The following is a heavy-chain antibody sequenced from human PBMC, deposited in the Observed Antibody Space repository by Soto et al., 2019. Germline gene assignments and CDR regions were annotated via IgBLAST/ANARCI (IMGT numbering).Heavy chain of an antibody. CDR3: AAYSSGWTGFDY. Sequence: PSVKVSCKASGFTFTSSAVQWVRQARGQRLEWIGWIVVGSGNTNYAQKFQERVTISRDMSTSTAYMELSSLRSEDTAVYYCAAYSSGWTGFDYWGQGTLVTVSS. V-gene: IGHV1-58*01. CDR1: GFTFTSSA. J-gene: IGHJ4*02. D-gene: IGHD6-19*01. CDR2: IVVGSGNT.